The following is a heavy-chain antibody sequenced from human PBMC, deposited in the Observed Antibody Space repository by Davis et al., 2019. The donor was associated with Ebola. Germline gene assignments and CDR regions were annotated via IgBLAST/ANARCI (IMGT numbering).Heavy chain of an antibody. Sequence: ESLKISCTVSGGSISSHYWSWIRQPPGKGLEWIGYIYYSGSTNYNPSLKSRVTISVDTSKNQFSLKLSSVTAADTAVYYCARTLEWELLLDAFDIWGQGTMVTVSS. CDR1: GGSISSHY. D-gene: IGHD1-26*01. CDR3: ARTLEWELLLDAFDI. V-gene: IGHV4-59*08. J-gene: IGHJ3*02. CDR2: IYYSGST.